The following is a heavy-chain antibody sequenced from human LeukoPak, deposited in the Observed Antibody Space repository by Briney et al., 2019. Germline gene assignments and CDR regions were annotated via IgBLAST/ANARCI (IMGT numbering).Heavy chain of an antibody. D-gene: IGHD2-2*01. Sequence: PGGSLRLSCVASGFTFSRYGMHWVRQAPGKGLEWVAIIWYDGSNKYYADSVKGRFTISRDNSKNTLFLQMNSLRVEDTAVYYCARGISTSSRWQNNWFHSWGQGTLVTVSS. J-gene: IGHJ5*01. CDR3: ARGISTSSRWQNNWFHS. CDR2: IWYDGSNK. V-gene: IGHV3-33*01. CDR1: GFTFSRYG.